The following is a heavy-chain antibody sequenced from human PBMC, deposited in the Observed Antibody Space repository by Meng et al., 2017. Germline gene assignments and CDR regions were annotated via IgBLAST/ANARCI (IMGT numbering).Heavy chain of an antibody. CDR3: ARVGMDFWSGPNDY. Sequence: SVKVSCKASGGTFSSYAISWVRQAPGQGLEWMGGIIPIFGTANYAQKFQGKVTITADESTSTAYMELSSMRSEDTAVYYCARVGMDFWSGPNDYWGQGTLVTVSS. D-gene: IGHD3-3*01. J-gene: IGHJ4*02. CDR1: GGTFSSYA. V-gene: IGHV1-69*13. CDR2: IIPIFGTA.